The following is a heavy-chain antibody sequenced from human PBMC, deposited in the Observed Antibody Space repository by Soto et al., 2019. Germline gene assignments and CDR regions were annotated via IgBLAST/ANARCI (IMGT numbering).Heavy chain of an antibody. J-gene: IGHJ4*02. CDR3: ARAVAVAADFDY. V-gene: IGHV1-3*01. CDR1: GDTFTGYA. CDR2: INAGNGNT. D-gene: IGHD6-19*01. Sequence: ASVKVSCKASGDTFTGYAMHWVRQAPGQRLEWMGWINAGNGNTKYSQKFQGRVTITRDTSASTAYMELSSLRSEDTAVYYCARAVAVAADFDYWGQRTLVTVSS.